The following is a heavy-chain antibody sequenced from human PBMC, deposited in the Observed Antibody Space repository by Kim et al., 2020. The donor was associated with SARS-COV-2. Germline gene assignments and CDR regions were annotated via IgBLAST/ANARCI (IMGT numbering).Heavy chain of an antibody. D-gene: IGHD3-10*01. CDR1: GFTFSSYA. J-gene: IGHJ6*02. V-gene: IGHV3-30*04. CDR3: ARDQPHYYGSGPYYYGMDV. CDR2: ISYDGSNK. Sequence: GGSLRLSCAASGFTFSSYAMHWVRQAPGKGLEWVAVISYDGSNKYYADSVKGRFTISRDNSKNTLYLQMNSLRAEDTAVYYCARDQPHYYGSGPYYYGMDVGGQRPTVTVS.